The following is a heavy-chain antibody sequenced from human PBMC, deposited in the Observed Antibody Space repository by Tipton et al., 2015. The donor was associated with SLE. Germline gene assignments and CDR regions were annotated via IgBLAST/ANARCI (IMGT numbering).Heavy chain of an antibody. CDR2: IYHGGSS. D-gene: IGHD3-22*01. CDR3: ASKDYYDSSGYSRYYYMDV. Sequence: LRLSCTVSGGSISSHYWSWIRQPPGKGLEWIANIYHGGSSYYNSFYNPSLKSRVTISLDTSKNQFSLRLSSVTAADTAVYYCASKDYYDSSGYSRYYYMDVWGKGTTVTVSS. J-gene: IGHJ6*03. V-gene: IGHV4-59*04. CDR1: GGSISSHY.